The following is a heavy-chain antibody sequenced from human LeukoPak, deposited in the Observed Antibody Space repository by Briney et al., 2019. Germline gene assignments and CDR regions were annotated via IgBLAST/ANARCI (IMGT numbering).Heavy chain of an antibody. D-gene: IGHD3-16*02. J-gene: IGHJ6*02. CDR2: ISYDGSNK. CDR3: AQASIYVYYGMDV. CDR1: GFTFINYG. V-gene: IGHV3-30*18. Sequence: GGSLRLSCAASGFTFINYGMHWVRQAPRKGLEWVAVISYDGSNKYYADSLKGGFTISRDNSKTTMSLEMNSLRAEDTAVYYCAQASIYVYYGMDVWGQGTTVTVSS.